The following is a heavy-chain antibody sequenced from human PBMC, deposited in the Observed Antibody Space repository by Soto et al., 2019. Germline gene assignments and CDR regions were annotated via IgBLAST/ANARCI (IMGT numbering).Heavy chain of an antibody. D-gene: IGHD3-10*01. CDR3: EKDFGAQYFDY. Sequence: PGGSLRLSCAASGFTFSSYGTHWVRQAPGKGLEWVAVISYDGSNKYYADSVKGRFTISRDNSKNTLYLQMNSLRAEDTAVYYCEKDFGAQYFDYWGQGTLVTVSS. CDR2: ISYDGSNK. J-gene: IGHJ4*02. CDR1: GFTFSSYG. V-gene: IGHV3-30*18.